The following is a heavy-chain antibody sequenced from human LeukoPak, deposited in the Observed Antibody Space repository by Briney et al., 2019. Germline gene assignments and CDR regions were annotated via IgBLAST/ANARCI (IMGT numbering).Heavy chain of an antibody. Sequence: PSETLSLTCAVYGGSFSGYYWSWIRQPPGKGLEWIGEINHSGSTNYNPSLKCRVTISVDTSKNQFSLKLSSVTAADTAVYYCARGLPYCSSTSCYPYYYYYYMDVWGKGTTVTVSS. J-gene: IGHJ6*03. CDR2: INHSGST. CDR1: GGSFSGYY. D-gene: IGHD2-2*01. V-gene: IGHV4-34*01. CDR3: ARGLPYCSSTSCYPYYYYYYMDV.